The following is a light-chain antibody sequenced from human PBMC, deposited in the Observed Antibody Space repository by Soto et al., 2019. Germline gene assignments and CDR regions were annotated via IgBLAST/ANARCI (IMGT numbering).Light chain of an antibody. CDR2: GAS. V-gene: IGKV3-20*01. CDR3: KQYNSWPPIT. CDR1: QSVSSRD. Sequence: EIMLTQSPGTISLYPLEIATLSFMASQSVSSRDLAWYQQKAGQAPRLLIYGASSRATGIPDRFSGGGSGTEFTLTISSLQSEDFAVYYCKQYNSWPPITFGQGTRLEI. J-gene: IGKJ5*01.